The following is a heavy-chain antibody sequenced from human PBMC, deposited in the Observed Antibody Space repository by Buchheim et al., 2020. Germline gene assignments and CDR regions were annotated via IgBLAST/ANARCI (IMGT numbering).Heavy chain of an antibody. CDR1: GGSFSGYY. CDR3: ARGPSSLGAHRPDYYGMDV. CDR2: INHSGST. Sequence: QVQLQQWGAGLLKPSETLSLTCAVYGGSFSGYYWSWIRQPPGKGLEWIGEINHSGSTNYNPSLKSRVTISVDTSKNQFSLKLSSVTAADTAVYYCARGPSSLGAHRPDYYGMDVWGQGTT. D-gene: IGHD3-16*01. J-gene: IGHJ6*02. V-gene: IGHV4-34*01.